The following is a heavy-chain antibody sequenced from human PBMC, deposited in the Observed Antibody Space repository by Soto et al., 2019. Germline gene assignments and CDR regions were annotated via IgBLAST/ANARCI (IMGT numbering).Heavy chain of an antibody. V-gene: IGHV3-49*03. J-gene: IGHJ4*02. D-gene: IGHD3-16*02. CDR2: IRSKAYGGTT. CDR1: GFTFGDYA. CDR3: TRALMITFGGVIVTTHFDY. Sequence: GGSLRLSCTASGFTFGDYAMSWFRQAPGKGLEWVGFIRSKAYGGTTEYAASVKGRFTISRDDSKSIAYLQMNSLKTEDTDVYYCTRALMITFGGVIVTTHFDYWGQGTLVTVSS.